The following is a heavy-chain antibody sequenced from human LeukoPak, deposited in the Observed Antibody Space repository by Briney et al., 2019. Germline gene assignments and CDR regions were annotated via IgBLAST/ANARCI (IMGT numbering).Heavy chain of an antibody. J-gene: IGHJ4*02. D-gene: IGHD2-21*02. CDR2: INHSGST. CDR3: ASRAYCGGDCSGVFDY. V-gene: IGHV4-34*01. Sequence: SETLSLTCAVYGGSFSGYYWSWIRQPPGKGLEWIGEINHSGSTNYNPSLKSRVTISVDTSKNQFSLKLSSVTAADTAVYYCASRAYCGGDCSGVFDYWGQGTLVTISS. CDR1: GGSFSGYY.